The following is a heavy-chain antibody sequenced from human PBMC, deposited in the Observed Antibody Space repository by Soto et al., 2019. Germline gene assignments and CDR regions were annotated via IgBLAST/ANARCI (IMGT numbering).Heavy chain of an antibody. V-gene: IGHV3-7*01. CDR3: ARDAPRGGDFDY. CDR1: GFTFSNYW. Sequence: EVHLVESGGALVQPGGSLRLSCAASGFTFSNYWMAWVRQAPGKGLEWLANIKEDGSEKFHVDSVKGRFTISRDNAKNSLYLQMNSLRAEDTAVYYCARDAPRGGDFDYWGQGTLVTVSS. CDR2: IKEDGSEK. D-gene: IGHD3-10*01. J-gene: IGHJ4*02.